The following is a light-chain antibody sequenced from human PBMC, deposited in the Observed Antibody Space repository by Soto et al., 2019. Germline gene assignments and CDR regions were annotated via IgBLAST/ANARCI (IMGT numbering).Light chain of an antibody. CDR2: EVT. CDR3: SSYAGSKMGV. J-gene: IGLJ1*01. CDR1: NSDVGRYKF. Sequence: QSALTQPPSASGTPGQSLTISCTGTNSDVGRYKFVSWYQQHPGKAPKLIIYEVTQRPSGVPDLFSASKSGNTASLTVSGLQGEDEADYYCSSYAGSKMGVFGTGTKVTVL. V-gene: IGLV2-8*01.